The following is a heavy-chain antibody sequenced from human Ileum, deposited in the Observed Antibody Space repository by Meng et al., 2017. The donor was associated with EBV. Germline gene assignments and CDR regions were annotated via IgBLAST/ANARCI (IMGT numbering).Heavy chain of an antibody. CDR1: GFTFSGYA. J-gene: IGHJ4*02. Sequence: QGFLVDSGGGVVQPGRSLRLSCAASGFTFSGYAMSWVRQAPGKGLEWVADIWYDGSNKYYADSVKGRFTISRDNSRNMLYLQMNSLRAEDTAVYYCVRADSSGSYYFDYWGQGTLVTVSS. CDR2: IWYDGSNK. V-gene: IGHV3-33*01. CDR3: VRADSSGSYYFDY. D-gene: IGHD3-22*01.